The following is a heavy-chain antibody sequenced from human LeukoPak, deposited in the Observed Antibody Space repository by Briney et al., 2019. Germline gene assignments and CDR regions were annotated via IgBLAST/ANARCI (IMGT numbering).Heavy chain of an antibody. CDR2: IGYDGTNK. V-gene: IGHV3-30*02. J-gene: IGHJ3*02. CDR3: ARAKRNGFDI. CDR1: GFTFNSYG. Sequence: GGSLRLSCAASGFTFNSYGMHWVRQAPGKGLEWVTFIGYDGTNKYYADSVKGRFTISRDNAKNSLSLQMNSLRAEDTAVYYCARAKRNGFDIWGQGTTVTVSS.